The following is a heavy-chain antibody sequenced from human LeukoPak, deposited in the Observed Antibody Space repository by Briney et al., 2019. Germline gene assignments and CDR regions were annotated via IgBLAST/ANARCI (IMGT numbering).Heavy chain of an antibody. V-gene: IGHV3-74*01. CDR3: AKPSGSGVDY. CDR2: TNSDESNT. D-gene: IGHD1-26*01. CDR1: GFTFSDYR. Sequence: GGSLRVSCAASGFTFSDYRMHWVRQVPGKGLVWVSRTNSDESNTGYADSVKGRFTISRDNAKNTLYLQMNSVRSEDTALYYCAKPSGSGVDYWGQGTRVTVSS. J-gene: IGHJ4*01.